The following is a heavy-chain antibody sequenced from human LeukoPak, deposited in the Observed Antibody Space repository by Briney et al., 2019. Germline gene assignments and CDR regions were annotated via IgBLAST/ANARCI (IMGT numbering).Heavy chain of an antibody. CDR2: ISSASSTT. J-gene: IGHJ4*02. Sequence: HSGGSLRLSCTVSGFTFSSYWMSWVRQAPGKGLEWISYISSASSTTYYADSVKGRFTISRDNSKSTLYLQMNSLRDDDSAAYFCARVYLERLTAGYFDHWGQGTQVTVSP. CDR1: GFTFSSYW. D-gene: IGHD2-8*01. V-gene: IGHV3-48*02. CDR3: ARVYLERLTAGYFDH.